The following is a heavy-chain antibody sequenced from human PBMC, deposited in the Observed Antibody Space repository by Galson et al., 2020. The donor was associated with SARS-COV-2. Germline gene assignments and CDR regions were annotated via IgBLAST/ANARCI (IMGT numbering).Heavy chain of an antibody. CDR3: AITYFYDSSGYWTFDH. Sequence: ASETLSLTCSVSGGSISSSYWSWIRQPPGKGLEWLGYLYYSGRTNYSPSLKSRVTMSIDTSRNQFSLNLNSVTAADTAIYYCAITYFYDSSGYWTFDHWGQGTLVTVSS. V-gene: IGHV4-59*01. D-gene: IGHD3-22*01. CDR2: LYYSGRT. CDR1: GGSISSSY. J-gene: IGHJ4*02.